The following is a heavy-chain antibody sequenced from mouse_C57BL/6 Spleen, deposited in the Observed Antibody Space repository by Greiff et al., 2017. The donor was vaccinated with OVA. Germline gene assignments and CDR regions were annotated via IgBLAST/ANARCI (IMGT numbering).Heavy chain of an antibody. CDR1: GYTFTDYE. CDR2: IDPATGGT. CDR3: TRWELLPGAMDY. J-gene: IGHJ4*01. D-gene: IGHD1-1*01. V-gene: IGHV1-15*01. Sequence: VQLQQSGAELVRPGASVTLSCKASGYTFTDYEMHWVKQTPVHGLEWIGAIDPATGGTAYNQKFKGKAILTADTSSSPAYMELRSLTSEDSAVYYSTRWELLPGAMDYWGQGTSVTVSS.